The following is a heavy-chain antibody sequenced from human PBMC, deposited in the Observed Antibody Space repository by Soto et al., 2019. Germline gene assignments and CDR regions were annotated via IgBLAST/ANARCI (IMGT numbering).Heavy chain of an antibody. V-gene: IGHV3-23*01. CDR2: LSGSGSST. CDR3: AKGGVTRSYYYALDV. Sequence: GGSLRLSCAASGFTFSDYAMSWVRQAPGKGLERVSALSGSGSSTYYADSVKGRFTISRDNLKNTLYLQMNNLTAEDTAVYYCAKGGVTRSYYYALDVWGQGTTVTVSS. CDR1: GFTFSDYA. J-gene: IGHJ6*02.